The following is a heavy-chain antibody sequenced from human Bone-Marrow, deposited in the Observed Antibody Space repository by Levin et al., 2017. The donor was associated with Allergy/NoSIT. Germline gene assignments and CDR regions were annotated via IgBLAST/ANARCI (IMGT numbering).Heavy chain of an antibody. D-gene: IGHD2-21*02. V-gene: IGHV1-46*01. Sequence: ASVKVSCKASGYTFTNNYIHWVRQAPGQGLEWMGIINPSGGRTNYAQKFQGRVTMTRDTSTTTVYMELSSLTSEDTAVYYCARAVMETAVNWYLDLWGRGTLVTVSS. CDR1: GYTFTNNY. CDR2: INPSGGRT. CDR3: ARAVMETAVNWYLDL. J-gene: IGHJ2*01.